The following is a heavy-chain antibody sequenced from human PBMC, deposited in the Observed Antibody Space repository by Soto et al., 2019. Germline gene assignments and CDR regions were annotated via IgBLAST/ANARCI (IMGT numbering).Heavy chain of an antibody. CDR2: IWYDGSNK. CDR3: AAATTWNFHFPY. J-gene: IGHJ4*02. V-gene: IGHV3-33*03. D-gene: IGHD1-7*01. Sequence: QAQLVESGGGVVQPGTSLRLSCAASGFTISTHGMQWVRQAAGKGLEWLANIWYDGSNKFYAESVKGRFSISKDNSKNTLYLQKSSLRAEDTAVYYCAAATTWNFHFPYWGQGTQVTLSS. CDR1: GFTISTHG.